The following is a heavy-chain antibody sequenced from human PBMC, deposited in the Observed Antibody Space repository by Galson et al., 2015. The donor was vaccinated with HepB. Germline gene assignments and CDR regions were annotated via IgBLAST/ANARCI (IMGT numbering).Heavy chain of an antibody. CDR1: GYSFTSYW. D-gene: IGHD3-10*01. CDR2: IDPSDSYT. Sequence: QSGAEVKKPGESLRISCKGSGYSFTSYWISWVRQMPGKGLEWMGRIDPSDSYTNYSPSFQGHVTISADKSISTAYLQWSSLKASDTAMYYCARHLIPDYYGSGSYYNFNWFDPWGQGTLVTVSS. J-gene: IGHJ5*02. CDR3: ARHLIPDYYGSGSYYNFNWFDP. V-gene: IGHV5-10-1*01.